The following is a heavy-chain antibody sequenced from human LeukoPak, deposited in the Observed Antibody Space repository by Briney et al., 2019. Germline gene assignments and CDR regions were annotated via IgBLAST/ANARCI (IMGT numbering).Heavy chain of an antibody. D-gene: IGHD2-21*02. V-gene: IGHV3-53*01. Sequence: GGSLRLSCAASGFTVSSNYMSWVRQAPGKGLEWVSVIYSGGSTYYADSVKGRFTISRDNSKNTLYLQMNSLRAEDTAVYYCARDSGRYCGGDCYADVFDIWAKGKMVTVSS. CDR1: GFTVSSNY. CDR2: IYSGGST. CDR3: ARDSGRYCGGDCYADVFDI. J-gene: IGHJ3*02.